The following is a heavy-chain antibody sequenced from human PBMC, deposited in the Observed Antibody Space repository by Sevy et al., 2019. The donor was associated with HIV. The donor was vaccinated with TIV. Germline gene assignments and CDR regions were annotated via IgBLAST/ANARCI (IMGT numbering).Heavy chain of an antibody. CDR2: ISYDGGKK. Sequence: GGSLRLSCAVSGFTFNAYDMHWVRQAPGKGLEYMALISYDGGKKYYANSVKGRLTISRVNSENTLYLQMNNLRAEDTAVYYCAKDLYYDILTGDATDAFDMWGQGTMVTVSS. V-gene: IGHV3-30*18. D-gene: IGHD3-9*01. CDR1: GFTFNAYD. J-gene: IGHJ3*02. CDR3: AKDLYYDILTGDATDAFDM.